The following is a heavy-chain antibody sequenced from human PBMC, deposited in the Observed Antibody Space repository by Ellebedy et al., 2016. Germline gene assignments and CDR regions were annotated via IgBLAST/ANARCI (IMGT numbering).Heavy chain of an antibody. CDR3: YYGHYSGS. V-gene: IGHV3-23*01. CDR2: ISGGGDTT. Sequence: GESLKISXAPSGLTVSSFFMSWVRQAPGGGLEWVSTISGGGDTTFSADSVKGRFTISRDNSRNTLYLQMNSLRADDTAVYYCYYGHYSGSWGQGTLVTVSS. D-gene: IGHD4-17*01. CDR1: GLTVSSFF. J-gene: IGHJ4*02.